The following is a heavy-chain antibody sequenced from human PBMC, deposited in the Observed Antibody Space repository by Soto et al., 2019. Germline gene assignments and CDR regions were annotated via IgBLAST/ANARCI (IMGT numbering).Heavy chain of an antibody. J-gene: IGHJ4*01. CDR3: ASLNYAYVRNYYDS. Sequence: SETLSLTCNVSGDSISSSIYYWGWIRQPPGKGLEWIGAIYYSGTTYYNPSLKTRVSLFLHTSENQFSLRLTSVTAADTAVYFCASLNYAYVRNYYDSWGHGTVVTGSS. CDR1: GDSISSSIYY. V-gene: IGHV4-39*01. CDR2: IYYSGTT. D-gene: IGHD3-16*01.